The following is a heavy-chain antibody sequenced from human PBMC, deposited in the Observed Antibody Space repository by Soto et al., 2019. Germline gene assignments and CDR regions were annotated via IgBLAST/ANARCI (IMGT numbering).Heavy chain of an antibody. V-gene: IGHV1-69*13. J-gene: IGHJ4*02. D-gene: IGHD2-15*01. CDR1: GGTFSSYA. Sequence: SVKVSCKASGGTFSSYAISWVRQAPGQGLEWMGGIIPIFGTANYAQKFQGRVTITADESTSTAYMELSSLRSEDTAVYYCARGEGCSGGSCYYFDSWGQGTLVTVSS. CDR3: ARGEGCSGGSCYYFDS. CDR2: IIPIFGTA.